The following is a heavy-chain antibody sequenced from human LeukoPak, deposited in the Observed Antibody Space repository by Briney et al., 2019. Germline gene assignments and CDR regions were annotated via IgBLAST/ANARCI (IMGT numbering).Heavy chain of an antibody. CDR3: AKDGAARRVVGNWFDP. D-gene: IGHD6-6*01. CDR1: GFTFSSYG. CDR2: IWYGGSNK. J-gene: IGHJ5*02. V-gene: IGHV3-30*02. Sequence: QPGGSLRLSCAASGFTFSSYGMHWVRQAPGKGLEWVAVIWYGGSNKYYADSVKGRFTISRDNSKNTLYLQMNSLRAEDTAVYYCAKDGAARRVVGNWFDPWGQGTLVTVSS.